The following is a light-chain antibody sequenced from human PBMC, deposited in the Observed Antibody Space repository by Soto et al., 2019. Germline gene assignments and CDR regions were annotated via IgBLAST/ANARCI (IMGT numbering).Light chain of an antibody. CDR3: QSYDSRLSNYV. V-gene: IGLV1-40*01. Sequence: QSVLTQPPSVSGAPGQRVTISCTGSSSNIGAGYDVHWYQQLPGTAPKLLIYGNSNRPSGVPDRFSGSKSGTSASLAITGLQAEDEADYYCQSYDSRLSNYVFGGGTKVTVL. J-gene: IGLJ1*01. CDR1: SSNIGAGYD. CDR2: GNS.